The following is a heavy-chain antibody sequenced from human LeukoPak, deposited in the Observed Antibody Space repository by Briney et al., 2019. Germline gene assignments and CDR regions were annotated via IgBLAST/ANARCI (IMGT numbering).Heavy chain of an antibody. CDR3: ARGGPHRFFGVVIGNYYYYGMDV. V-gene: IGHV1-8*01. Sequence: ASVKVSCKASGYTFTIYDINWVRQATGQGLEWMGWMNPNSGNTGYAQKFQGRVTMTRNTSISTAYMELSSLRSEDTAVYYCARGGPHRFFGVVIGNYYYYGMDVWGQGTTVTVSS. J-gene: IGHJ6*02. D-gene: IGHD3-3*01. CDR1: GYTFTIYD. CDR2: MNPNSGNT.